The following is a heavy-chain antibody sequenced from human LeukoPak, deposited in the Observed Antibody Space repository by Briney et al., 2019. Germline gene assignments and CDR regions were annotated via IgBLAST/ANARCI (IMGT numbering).Heavy chain of an antibody. CDR3: ARTSIAARQGFDY. Sequence: PSETLSLTCTVSGGSISSGSYYWSWIRQPAGKGLEWIGRIYTSGSTNYNPSLKSRVTISVDTSKNQFSLKLSSVTAADTAVYYCARTSIAARQGFDYWGQGTLVTVSS. CDR2: IYTSGST. J-gene: IGHJ4*02. V-gene: IGHV4-61*02. CDR1: GGSISSGSYY. D-gene: IGHD6-6*01.